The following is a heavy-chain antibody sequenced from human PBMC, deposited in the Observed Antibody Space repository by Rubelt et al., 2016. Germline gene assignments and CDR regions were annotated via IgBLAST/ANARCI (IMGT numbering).Heavy chain of an antibody. V-gene: IGHV1-18*01. D-gene: IGHD1-26*01. CDR1: GYTFTSYG. J-gene: IGHJ6*02. CDR3: ARVGSYYYYGMDV. CDR2: ISAYNGNT. Sequence: QVQLVQSGAEVKKPGASVKLSCKASGYTFTSYGISWVRQAPGQGLEWMGWISAYNGNTNYAPKLQGRVTMTTDTSTSTGYMELRSLRSDDTAVEYCARVGSYYYYGMDVGGQGTTVTVSS.